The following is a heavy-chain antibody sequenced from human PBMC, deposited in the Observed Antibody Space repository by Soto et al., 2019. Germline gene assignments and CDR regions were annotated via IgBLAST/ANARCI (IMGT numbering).Heavy chain of an antibody. CDR3: ARGGGFDSFDY. J-gene: IGHJ4*02. CDR1: GASITYGAYS. Sequence: QLQLHMSGSGLVKPSQTLSLTCTVSGASITYGAYSWSWIRQTPGKGLEWIGYINHLETTFYNPSFESRLTLSIDRTKNQFSLNLKSMSAAVRAVYFRARGGGFDSFDYWGQGILVTVSS. D-gene: IGHD3-10*01. CDR2: INHLETT. V-gene: IGHV4-30-2*01.